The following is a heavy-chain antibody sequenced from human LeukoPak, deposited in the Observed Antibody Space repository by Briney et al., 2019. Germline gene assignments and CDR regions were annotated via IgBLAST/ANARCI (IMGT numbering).Heavy chain of an antibody. J-gene: IGHJ4*02. CDR2: IYYSGTT. V-gene: IGHV4-31*03. CDR1: GGSISSGGHY. D-gene: IGHD3-10*01. CDR3: ARSNYGSGSYYNS. Sequence: SETLSLTCTVSGGSISSGGHYWSWIRQHPGKGLEWIGYIYYSGTTYYNPPLQSRVTISVDTSKNQFSLKLTSVTAADTAVYYCARSNYGSGSYYNSWGQGTLVTVSS.